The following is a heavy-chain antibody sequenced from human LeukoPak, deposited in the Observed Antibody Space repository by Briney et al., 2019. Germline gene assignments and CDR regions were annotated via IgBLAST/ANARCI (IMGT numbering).Heavy chain of an antibody. CDR3: ARAVALREWELLRY. Sequence: ASVKVSCKASGYTFTSYYMHWVRQAPGQGLEWMGIINPSGGSTSYAQKFQGRVTITRDTSASTAYMELSSLRSEDTAVYYCARAVALREWELLRYWGQGTLVTVSS. D-gene: IGHD1-26*01. V-gene: IGHV1-46*01. CDR2: INPSGGST. CDR1: GYTFTSYY. J-gene: IGHJ4*02.